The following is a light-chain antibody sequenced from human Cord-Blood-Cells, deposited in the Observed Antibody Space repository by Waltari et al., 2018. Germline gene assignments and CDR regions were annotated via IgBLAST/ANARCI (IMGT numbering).Light chain of an antibody. CDR3: SSYAGSNNLV. V-gene: IGLV2-8*01. Sequence: QSALTQPPSASGSPGQSVTISCTGTRLDLGGYNYVSWYQQHPGKAPKLMISEVSKRPSGVPDRCSGSKSGNTASLTVSGLQAEDEADYYCSSYAGSNNLVFGGGTKLTVL. J-gene: IGLJ2*01. CDR2: EVS. CDR1: RLDLGGYNY.